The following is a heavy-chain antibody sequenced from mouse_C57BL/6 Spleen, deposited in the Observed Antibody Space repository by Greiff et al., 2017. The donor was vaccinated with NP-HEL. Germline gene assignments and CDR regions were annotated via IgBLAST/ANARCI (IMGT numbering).Heavy chain of an antibody. CDR3: ARHEVYYDYDGFAY. D-gene: IGHD2-4*01. CDR2: ISGGGGNT. J-gene: IGHJ3*01. Sequence: EVMLVESGGGLVKPGGSLKLSCAASGFTFSSYPMSWVRQTPEKRLEWVATISGGGGNTYYPDSVKGRFTISRDNAKNTLYLQMSSLRSEDTALYYCARHEVYYDYDGFAYWGQGTLVTVSA. V-gene: IGHV5-9*01. CDR1: GFTFSSYP.